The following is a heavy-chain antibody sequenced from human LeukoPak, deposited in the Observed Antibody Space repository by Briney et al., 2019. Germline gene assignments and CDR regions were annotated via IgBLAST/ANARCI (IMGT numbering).Heavy chain of an antibody. J-gene: IGHJ4*02. D-gene: IGHD5-12*01. CDR1: GFTFSSYA. CDR3: AKVLGRGTTIPDFDY. Sequence: GGSLRLSCAASGFTFSSYAMSWVRQAPGKGLEWVSAISGSGGSTYYADSVKGRFTISRDNSKNTLYLQMNSLRAEDTAVYYCAKVLGRGTTIPDFDYWGQGTLVTVSS. V-gene: IGHV3-23*01. CDR2: ISGSGGST.